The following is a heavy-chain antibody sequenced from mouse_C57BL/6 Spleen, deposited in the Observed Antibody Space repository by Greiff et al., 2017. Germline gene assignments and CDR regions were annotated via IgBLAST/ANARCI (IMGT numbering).Heavy chain of an antibody. V-gene: IGHV1-18*01. CDR2: INPNNGGT. Sequence: EVQLQQSGPELVKPGASVKIPCKASGYTFTDYNMDWVKQSHGKSLEWIGDINPNNGGTIYNQKFKGKATLTVDKSSSTAYMELRSLTSEDTAVYYCARHYYGGAMDYWGQGTSVTVSS. CDR3: ARHYYGGAMDY. CDR1: GYTFTDYN. J-gene: IGHJ4*01. D-gene: IGHD1-1*02.